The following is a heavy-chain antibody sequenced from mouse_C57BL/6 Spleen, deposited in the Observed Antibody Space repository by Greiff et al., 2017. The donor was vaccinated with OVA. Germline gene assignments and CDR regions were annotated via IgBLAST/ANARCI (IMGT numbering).Heavy chain of an antibody. J-gene: IGHJ2*01. D-gene: IGHD1-1*01. CDR2: INPSTGGT. CDR3: AREITTVVATGYFDY. V-gene: IGHV1-42*01. CDR1: GYSFTGYY. Sequence: EVQLQQSGPELVKPGASVKLSCKASGYSFTGYYMNWVKQSPEKSLEWIGEINPSTGGTTYNQKFKAKATLTVDKSSSTAYMQLKSLTSEDSAVYYCAREITTVVATGYFDYWGQGTTLTVSS.